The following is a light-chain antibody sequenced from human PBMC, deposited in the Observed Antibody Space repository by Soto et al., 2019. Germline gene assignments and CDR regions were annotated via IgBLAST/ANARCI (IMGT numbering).Light chain of an antibody. J-gene: IGKJ2*01. Sequence: DIQMTQSPSTLSASVGDRVTITCRASQSVSSWLAWYQHKPGKAPRLRIYDASSLQSGVPSRFSGGGSGTEFTLTITSLQPDDFATYYCQQYSSYLYTFGQGTKLDI. V-gene: IGKV1-5*01. CDR3: QQYSSYLYT. CDR2: DAS. CDR1: QSVSSW.